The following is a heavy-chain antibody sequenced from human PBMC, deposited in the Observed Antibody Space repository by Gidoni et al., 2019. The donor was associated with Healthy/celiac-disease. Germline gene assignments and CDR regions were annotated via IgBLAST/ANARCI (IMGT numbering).Heavy chain of an antibody. D-gene: IGHD2-2*01. CDR2: ISDDGSNK. CDR1: GFTFSSYG. Sequence: QVQLVESGGGVVQPGRSLRLSCAASGFTFSSYGMHWVRQAPGKGLEWVAVISDDGSNKYYADSVKGRFTISRDNSKNTLYLQMNSLRAEDTAVYYCAKEGDRYCSSTSCYEDYWGQGTLVTVSS. CDR3: AKEGDRYCSSTSCYEDY. J-gene: IGHJ4*02. V-gene: IGHV3-30*18.